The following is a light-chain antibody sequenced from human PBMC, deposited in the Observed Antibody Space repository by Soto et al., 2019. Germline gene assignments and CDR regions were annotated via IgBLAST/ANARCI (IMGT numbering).Light chain of an antibody. V-gene: IGLV1-40*01. Sequence: QSVLTQPPSVSGAPGQRVTISCTGSSSNIGAGYDVHWYQQLPGTAPNLLIYGNSNRPSGVPDRFSGSKSDTSAFLAIAGLQAEDEADYYCHSYDNSLSGHVFGTATQLTVL. CDR3: HSYDNSLSGHV. CDR1: SSNIGAGYD. CDR2: GNS. J-gene: IGLJ1*01.